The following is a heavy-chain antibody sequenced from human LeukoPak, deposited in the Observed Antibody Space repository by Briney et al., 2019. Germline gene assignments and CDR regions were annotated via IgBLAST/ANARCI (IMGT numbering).Heavy chain of an antibody. J-gene: IGHJ6*03. V-gene: IGHV4-39*07. Sequence: SETLSLTCTVSGGSISSGSYYWGWIRQPPGKGLEWIGSIYYTGSTYYNPSLKSRVTISVDTSKNQFSLKLSSVTAADTAVYYCARGVEIVVVPAAIYYYYYMDVWGKGTTVTVSS. D-gene: IGHD2-2*01. CDR3: ARGVEIVVVPAAIYYYYYMDV. CDR2: IYYTGST. CDR1: GGSISSGSYY.